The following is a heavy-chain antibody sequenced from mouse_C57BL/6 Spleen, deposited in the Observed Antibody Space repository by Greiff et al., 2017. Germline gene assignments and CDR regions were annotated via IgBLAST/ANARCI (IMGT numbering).Heavy chain of an antibody. CDR3: ARADYYGSSYCWYFDV. V-gene: IGHV1-67*01. Sequence: VKLVESGPELVRPGVSVKISCKGSGYTFTDYAMHWVKQSHAKSLEWIGVISTYYGDASYNQKFKDKATMTVDKSSSTAYMELARLTSEDSAVYYCARADYYGSSYCWYFDVWGTGTTVTVSS. CDR2: ISTYYGDA. D-gene: IGHD1-1*01. CDR1: GYTFTDYA. J-gene: IGHJ1*03.